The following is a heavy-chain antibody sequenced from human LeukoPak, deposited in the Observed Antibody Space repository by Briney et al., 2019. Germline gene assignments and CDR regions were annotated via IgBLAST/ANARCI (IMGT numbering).Heavy chain of an antibody. V-gene: IGHV4-34*01. J-gene: IGHJ4*02. CDR1: GGSFSGYY. Sequence: SETLSLTCAVYGGSFSGYYWSWIRQPPGKGLEWIGEINHSGSTNYNPSLKSRVTISVDTSKNQFSLKLSSVTAADTAVYYCARGPPYYYGSGSYGFDYWGQGTLVTVSS. CDR3: ARGPPYYYGSGSYGFDY. D-gene: IGHD3-10*01. CDR2: INHSGST.